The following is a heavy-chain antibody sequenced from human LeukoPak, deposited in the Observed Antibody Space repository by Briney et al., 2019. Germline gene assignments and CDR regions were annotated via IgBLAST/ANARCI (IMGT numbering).Heavy chain of an antibody. D-gene: IGHD1-26*01. V-gene: IGHV3-7*01. CDR2: IKQDGSEK. J-gene: IGHJ3*02. CDR1: GFTFSSSW. Sequence: PGGSLRLXCAASGFTFSSSWMTWVRQAPGKVLEWVANIKQDGSEKNYVDSVKGRFTISRDNAKNSLYLQMNSLRAEDTAVYYCASPKMDSGSYWRAFDIWGHGTMVTVSS. CDR3: ASPKMDSGSYWRAFDI.